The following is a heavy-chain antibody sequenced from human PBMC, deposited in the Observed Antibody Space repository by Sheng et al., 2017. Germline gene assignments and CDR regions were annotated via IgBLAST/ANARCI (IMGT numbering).Heavy chain of an antibody. J-gene: IGHJ4*02. CDR1: GFTFSRYE. D-gene: IGHD4-17*01. V-gene: IGHV3-48*03. CDR2: ISSIGSTI. Sequence: EVQLVESGGGLVPPGGSLRLSCAASGFTFSRYEMNWVRQAPGKGLECVSYISSIGSTIYYADSVKGRFTISRDNAKNSLYLQMNSLRAEDTAVYYCARGSYGDYGLNPECWGQGTLVTVSS. CDR3: ARGSYGDYGLNPEC.